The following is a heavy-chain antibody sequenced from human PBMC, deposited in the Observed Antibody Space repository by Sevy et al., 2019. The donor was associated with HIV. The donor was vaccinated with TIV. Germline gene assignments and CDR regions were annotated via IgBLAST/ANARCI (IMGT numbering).Heavy chain of an antibody. Sequence: ASVKVSCKVSGYXXTELSMHWVRQAPGKGLEWMATFDPEDGETINAQKFQGRVTMTEDTSTDTAYMELSSLRSEDTAVYYCSTTRDYYDSSGYPFDXWGQGTLVTVSS. CDR3: STTRDYYDSSGYPFDX. D-gene: IGHD3-22*01. CDR2: FDPEDGET. V-gene: IGHV1-24*01. J-gene: IGHJ4*02. CDR1: GYXXTELS.